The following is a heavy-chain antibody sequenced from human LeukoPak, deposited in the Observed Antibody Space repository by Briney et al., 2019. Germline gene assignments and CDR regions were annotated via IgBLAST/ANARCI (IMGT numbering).Heavy chain of an antibody. Sequence: SETLSLTCTVSGGSISSYYWTWIRQPPGKGLEWIGYIYYSGSTKYNPFLKSRVTISVDSSKNHFSLKLSSVTAAGTAVYYCARAQVGIVGATEFAYWGQGTLVTVSS. CDR3: ARAQVGIVGATEFAY. CDR1: GGSISSYY. V-gene: IGHV4-59*08. J-gene: IGHJ4*02. CDR2: IYYSGST. D-gene: IGHD1-26*01.